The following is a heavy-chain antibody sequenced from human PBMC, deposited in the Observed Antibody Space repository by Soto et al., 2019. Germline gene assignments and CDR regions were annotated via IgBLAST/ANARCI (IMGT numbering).Heavy chain of an antibody. Sequence: QVQLVESGGGVVQPGRSLRLSCAASGFSFSSYGMHWVRQAPGKGLEWLAVIWYDGSKKYYADSVKGRFTVSRDNSESTLYLQMNSLTAEATAVYYCARKADYGEYAPGGCWGQGALVIFSS. CDR1: GFSFSSYG. D-gene: IGHD4-17*01. V-gene: IGHV3-33*01. CDR2: IWYDGSKK. CDR3: ARKADYGEYAPGGC. J-gene: IGHJ4*02.